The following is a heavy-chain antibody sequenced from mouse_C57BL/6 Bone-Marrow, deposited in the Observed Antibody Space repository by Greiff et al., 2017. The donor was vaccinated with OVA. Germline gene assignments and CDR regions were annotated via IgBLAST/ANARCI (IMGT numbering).Heavy chain of an antibody. J-gene: IGHJ4*01. CDR1: GFTFSDAW. CDR2: IRNKANNHAT. D-gene: IGHD1-1*01. CDR3: TSLYGPYYAMDY. V-gene: IGHV6-6*01. Sequence: EVQRVESGGGLVQPGGSMKLSCAASGFTFSDAWMDWVRQSPEKGLEWVAEIRNKANNHATYYAESVKGRFTISRDDSKSSVYLQMNSLRAEDTGIYYCTSLYGPYYAMDYWGQGTSVTVSS.